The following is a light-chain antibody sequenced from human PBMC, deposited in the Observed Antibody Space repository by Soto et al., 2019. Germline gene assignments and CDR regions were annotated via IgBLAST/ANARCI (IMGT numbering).Light chain of an antibody. J-gene: IGLJ1*01. Sequence: ALTQPASVSGSPGQSITISCTGTSSDVGSYNLVSWYQQHPGKAPKLMIYEANKRPSGVSDRFSGSKSGNTASLTISGLQAEDEADYYCSSYTSSSTLVFGTGTKLTVL. CDR2: EAN. V-gene: IGLV2-14*02. CDR3: SSYTSSSTLV. CDR1: SSDVGSYNL.